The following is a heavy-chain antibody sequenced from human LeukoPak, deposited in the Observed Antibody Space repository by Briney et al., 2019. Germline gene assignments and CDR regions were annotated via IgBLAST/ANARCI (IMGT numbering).Heavy chain of an antibody. V-gene: IGHV3-23*01. CDR2: ISGRDGST. J-gene: IGHJ4*02. D-gene: IGHD5-24*01. Sequence: GGSLRLSCASSGFTFSSYAMSWVRQAPGKGLEWVSGISGRDGSTYYADSVKGRFTISGDNSKNTLYLQMNGLRAEDTAVYYCAKTWWRDGYSLDYWGQGTLVTVSS. CDR3: AKTWWRDGYSLDY. CDR1: GFTFSSYA.